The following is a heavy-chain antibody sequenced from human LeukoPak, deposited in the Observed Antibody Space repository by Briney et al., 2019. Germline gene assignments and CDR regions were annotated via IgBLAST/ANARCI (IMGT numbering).Heavy chain of an antibody. CDR1: GYTFTRYY. D-gene: IGHD3-16*01. J-gene: IGHJ4*02. Sequence: ASVKVSCKASGYTFTRYYMHWVRQAPGQGLEWMGWINPNSGGTNYAQKFQGRVTMTRDTSISTAYMELSRLRSDDTAVYYCARDLRYGGGFDYWGQGTLVTVSS. V-gene: IGHV1-2*02. CDR2: INPNSGGT. CDR3: ARDLRYGGGFDY.